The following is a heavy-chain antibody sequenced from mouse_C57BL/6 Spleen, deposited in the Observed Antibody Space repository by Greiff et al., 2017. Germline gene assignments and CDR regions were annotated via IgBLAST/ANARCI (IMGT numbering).Heavy chain of an antibody. J-gene: IGHJ1*03. D-gene: IGHD1-1*01. CDR1: GFTFSSYA. Sequence: EVMLVESGGGLVKPGGSLKLSCAASGFTFSSYAMSWVRQTPEKRLEWVATISDGGSYTYDPDNVKGRFTISRDNAKNNLYLQMIHLKSEDTAMYYCSRDPTTVVPYWYFEVWGTGTTVTVSS. V-gene: IGHV5-4*01. CDR3: SRDPTTVVPYWYFEV. CDR2: ISDGGSYT.